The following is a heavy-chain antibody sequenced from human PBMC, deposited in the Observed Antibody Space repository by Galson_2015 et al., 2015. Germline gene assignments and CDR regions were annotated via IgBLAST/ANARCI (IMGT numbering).Heavy chain of an antibody. CDR2: MNPNSGNT. CDR1: GYTFTSYD. D-gene: IGHD3-3*01. CDR3: ARVGELWSGYDLIPYYYYMDG. Sequence: SVKVSCKASGYTFTSYDINWVRQATGQGLEWMGWMNPNSGNTGYAQKFQGRVTMTRNTSISTAYMELSSLRSEDTAVYYCARVGELWSGYDLIPYYYYMDGWGKGTTVTVSS. J-gene: IGHJ6*03. V-gene: IGHV1-8*01.